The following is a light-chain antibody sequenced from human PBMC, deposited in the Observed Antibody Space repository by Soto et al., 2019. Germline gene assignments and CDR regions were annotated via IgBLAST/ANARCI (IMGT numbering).Light chain of an antibody. Sequence: QSVLTQPPSVSGAPGQRVTISCAGSDSNIGAYDVQWYQQLPGRAPKILMYSNNQRPSGVPDRFSGSKSGTSASLAISGLQSDDEADYYCAAWDDSLIGPVFGGGTKLTVL. CDR2: SNN. V-gene: IGLV1-44*01. CDR3: AAWDDSLIGPV. J-gene: IGLJ3*02. CDR1: DSNIGAYD.